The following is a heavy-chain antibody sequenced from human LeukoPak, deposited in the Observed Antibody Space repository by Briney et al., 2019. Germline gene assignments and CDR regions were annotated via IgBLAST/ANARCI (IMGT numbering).Heavy chain of an antibody. CDR3: ARYYGSGSYLDY. CDR2: IDHNSAGT. Sequence: ASVKVSCKASGYTFTGYYMHWVRQAPGQGLEWMGWIDHNSAGTNYAQKCQGRVTMTRDTSISTAYMELSRLRSDDTAVYYCARYYGSGSYLDYWGQGTLVTVSS. CDR1: GYTFTGYY. V-gene: IGHV1-2*02. D-gene: IGHD3-10*01. J-gene: IGHJ4*02.